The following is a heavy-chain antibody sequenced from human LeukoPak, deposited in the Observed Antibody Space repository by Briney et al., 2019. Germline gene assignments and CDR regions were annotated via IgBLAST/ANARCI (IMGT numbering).Heavy chain of an antibody. CDR3: ARDRAVAGYWYFDL. D-gene: IGHD6-19*01. J-gene: IGHJ2*01. CDR2: ISSSGSTI. CDR1: GFTFSSYE. Sequence: GGSLRLSCAASGFTFSSYEMNWLRQAPGKGLEWLSYISSSGSTIYYADSVKGRFTISRDNAQNSLSLQMNSLRAEDTAVYYCARDRAVAGYWYFDLWGRGILVTVSS. V-gene: IGHV3-48*03.